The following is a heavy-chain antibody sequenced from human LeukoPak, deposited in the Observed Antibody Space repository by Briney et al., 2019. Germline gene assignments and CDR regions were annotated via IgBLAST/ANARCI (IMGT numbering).Heavy chain of an antibody. D-gene: IGHD2-21*02. CDR3: ARLSYCGGDCYSDLDY. J-gene: IGHJ4*02. CDR2: INPSGGST. CDR1: GYTFTSYY. V-gene: IGHV1-46*01. Sequence: ASVKVSCKASGYTFTSYYMHWVRQAPGQGLEWMGIINPSGGSTSYAQKFQGRVTMTRDTSTSTVYMELRSLRSDDTAVYYCARLSYCGGDCYSDLDYWGQGTLVTVSS.